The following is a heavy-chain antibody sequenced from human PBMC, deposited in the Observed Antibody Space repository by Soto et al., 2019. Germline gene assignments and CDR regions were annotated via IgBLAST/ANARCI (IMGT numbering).Heavy chain of an antibody. V-gene: IGHV5-51*01. J-gene: IGHJ6*02. CDR1: GYRFSSYW. CDR3: ARQGSNGAYYYYAMGV. Sequence: GESLKISCKGSGYRFSSYWIAWVRQMPGKGLEWMGIIYPGDSDTRYSPSFEGQVTISADKSNSTAYLQWSSLKASDTAMYYCARQGSNGAYYYYAMGVWGQGTKVTVSS. CDR2: IYPGDSDT. D-gene: IGHD3-16*01.